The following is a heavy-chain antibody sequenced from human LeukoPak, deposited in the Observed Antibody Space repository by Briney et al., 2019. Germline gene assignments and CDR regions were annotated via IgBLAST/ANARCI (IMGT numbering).Heavy chain of an antibody. Sequence: PGGSLRLSCAASGFTFSSYAMNWVRQAPGKGLEWVSTLRGSGGSTYYADSVKGWFTISRDDSKNTLYLQSRDNSKDTLYLQMNSLRAEDTAVYYCAKDLPSGRQSGSRTYWGQGTLVTVSS. V-gene: IGHV3-23*01. J-gene: IGHJ4*02. CDR1: GFTFSSYA. CDR3: AKDLPSGRQSGSRTY. CDR2: LRGSGGST. D-gene: IGHD2-2*01.